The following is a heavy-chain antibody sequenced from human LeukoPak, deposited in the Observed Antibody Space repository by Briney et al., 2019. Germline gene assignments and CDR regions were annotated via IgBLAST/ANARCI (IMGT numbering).Heavy chain of an antibody. D-gene: IGHD3-9*01. CDR1: GYTFTSYY. J-gene: IGHJ3*02. Sequence: ASVKVSCKASGYTFTSYYMHWVRQAPGQGLEWMGIINPIGGSTSYIQKFQGRVTMTRDTSTSTVYMELSGLRSEDTAVYYCARVGRYYDILTGLASDAFDIWGQGTMVTVSS. V-gene: IGHV1-46*01. CDR3: ARVGRYYDILTGLASDAFDI. CDR2: INPIGGST.